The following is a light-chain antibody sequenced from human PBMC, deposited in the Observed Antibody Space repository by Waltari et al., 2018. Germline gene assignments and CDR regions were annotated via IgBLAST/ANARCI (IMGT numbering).Light chain of an antibody. J-gene: IGLJ3*02. CDR2: KAN. V-gene: IGLV8-61*01. CDR1: SGSLSTTSY. Sequence: QTVVTQEPSLSVSPGGTVTLTCALSSGSLSTTSYATWYQQTPGQAPRTLVYKANARASWVPDLFSGAILGNTAARTITGAQADDESDYYCALYMGSGIWVFGGGTRLTVL. CDR3: ALYMGSGIWV.